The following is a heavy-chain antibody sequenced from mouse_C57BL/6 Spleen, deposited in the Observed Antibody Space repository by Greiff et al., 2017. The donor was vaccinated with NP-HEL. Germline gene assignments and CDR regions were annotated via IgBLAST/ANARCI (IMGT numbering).Heavy chain of an antibody. CDR3: ARAFGYYDYDWFAY. D-gene: IGHD2-4*01. CDR2: IYPGDGDT. J-gene: IGHJ3*01. CDR1: GYAFSSYW. V-gene: IGHV1-80*01. Sequence: QVQLQQSGAELVKPGASVKISCKASGYAFSSYWMNWVKQRPGKGLEWIGQIYPGDGDTNYNGKFKGKATLTADKSSSTAYMQLSSLTSEDSAVYFCARAFGYYDYDWFAYGGQGTLVTVSA.